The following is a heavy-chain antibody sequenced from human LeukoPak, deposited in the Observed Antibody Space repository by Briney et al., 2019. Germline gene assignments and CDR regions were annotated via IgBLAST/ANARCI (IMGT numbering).Heavy chain of an antibody. V-gene: IGHV4-4*02. Sequence: TSETLSLTCAVSGDSISSTSWWTWVRQPPGKGLEWIGEIYHSGSTNYNPSLKGRVTISLDNSKNQFSLKLNSVTAADTAVYYCARGGNSAWYFDYWGQGTLVTVSS. CDR1: GDSISSTSW. J-gene: IGHJ4*02. D-gene: IGHD6-19*01. CDR3: ARGGNSAWYFDY. CDR2: IYHSGST.